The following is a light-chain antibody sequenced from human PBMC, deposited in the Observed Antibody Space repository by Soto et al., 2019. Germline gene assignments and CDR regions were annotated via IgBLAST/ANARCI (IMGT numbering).Light chain of an antibody. CDR2: DAS. Sequence: EILLTQSPATLSLSPGERATLSCRASQSVTSYLAWYQQKPGQAPRLLIYDASNRATGIPARFSGSGSGTDCTLTISRLEAEDFAVYFCQQRSSWPLTFGGGTKVDIK. CDR1: QSVTSY. CDR3: QQRSSWPLT. J-gene: IGKJ4*01. V-gene: IGKV3-11*01.